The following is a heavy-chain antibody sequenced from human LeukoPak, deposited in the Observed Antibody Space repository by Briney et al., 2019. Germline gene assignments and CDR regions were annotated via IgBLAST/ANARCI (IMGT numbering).Heavy chain of an antibody. V-gene: IGHV3-13*01. D-gene: IGHD2-15*01. CDR2: IGTAGDT. CDR3: ARGYCSGGTCFSDY. CDR1: GFTFSTYD. J-gene: IGHJ4*02. Sequence: GGSLRLSCAASGFTFSTYDMHWVRQATGKGLEWVSAIGTAGDTYYPGSVKGRFTISRENAKNSLYLQVNSLRAEDTAVYYCARGYCSGGTCFSDYWGQGTLVTVSS.